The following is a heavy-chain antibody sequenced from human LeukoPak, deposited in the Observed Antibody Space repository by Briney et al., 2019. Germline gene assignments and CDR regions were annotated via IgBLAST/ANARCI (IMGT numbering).Heavy chain of an antibody. V-gene: IGHV3-21*01. J-gene: IGHJ6*03. CDR2: ISSSSGYI. D-gene: IGHD1-1*01. CDR3: ARDRPRYPYYYYMDV. Sequence: GGSLRLSCAASGFTFSSYSMNWVRQAPGRGLEWVSSISSSSGYIYYADSVKGRVTISRDNAKNSLYLQMNSLRAEDTAVYYCARDRPRYPYYYYMDVWGKGTTVTVSS. CDR1: GFTFSSYS.